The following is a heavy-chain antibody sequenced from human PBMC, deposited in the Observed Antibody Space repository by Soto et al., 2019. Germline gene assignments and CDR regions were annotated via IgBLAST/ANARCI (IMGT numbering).Heavy chain of an antibody. CDR2: IYYSGST. CDR3: ARRIGGWFDP. CDR1: GGSISSGGYY. J-gene: IGHJ5*02. V-gene: IGHV4-31*01. D-gene: IGHD2-15*01. Sequence: QVQLQESGPGLVKPSQTLSLTCTVSGGSISSGGYYWSWIRQHPGKGLEWIGFIYYSGSTYYNPSLQXXVXLXXDTSTNQLSLRLSSVTAADTAVYYCARRIGGWFDPWGQGTLVTVSS.